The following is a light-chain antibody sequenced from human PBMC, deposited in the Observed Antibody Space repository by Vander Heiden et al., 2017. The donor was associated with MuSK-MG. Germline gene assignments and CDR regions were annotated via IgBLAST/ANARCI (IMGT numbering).Light chain of an antibody. Sequence: EIVLTQSPASLSWSPGERATLSCRASQSISSYLAWYQQQPGQAPRLLIYDSSNRATGVPARFSGYVSGTDFTLTISGLEPEDFAVYYCQQRSSWPLTFGGGTKVEI. CDR1: QSISSY. CDR3: QQRSSWPLT. V-gene: IGKV3-11*01. CDR2: DSS. J-gene: IGKJ4*01.